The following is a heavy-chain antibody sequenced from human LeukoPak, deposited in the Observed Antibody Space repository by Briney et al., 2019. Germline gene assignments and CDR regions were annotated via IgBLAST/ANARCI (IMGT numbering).Heavy chain of an antibody. J-gene: IGHJ4*02. D-gene: IGHD2-15*01. CDR2: IYPGDSDT. Sequence: GESLKISCKGSRYIFSNYWIGWVRQMPGKGLEWMGIIYPGDSDTRYRPSFQGQVTISVDKSISTAYLQWSSLKASDSAMYYCAAALSSSHPGDFDYWGQGTLVTVSS. CDR1: RYIFSNYW. V-gene: IGHV5-51*01. CDR3: AAALSSSHPGDFDY.